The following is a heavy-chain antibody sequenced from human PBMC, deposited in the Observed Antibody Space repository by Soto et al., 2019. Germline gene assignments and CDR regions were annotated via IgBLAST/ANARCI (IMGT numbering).Heavy chain of an antibody. J-gene: IGHJ6*02. CDR3: ARVTDDFWSGYYPLGRDV. Sequence: PVVSLRLSCAASGFTFSSYSMNWVRQAPGKGLEWVSYISSSSSTIYYADSVKGRFTISRDNAKNSLYLQMNSLRDEDTAVYYCARVTDDFWSGYYPLGRDVWGQGTTFTVAS. CDR1: GFTFSSYS. D-gene: IGHD3-3*01. CDR2: ISSSSSTI. V-gene: IGHV3-48*02.